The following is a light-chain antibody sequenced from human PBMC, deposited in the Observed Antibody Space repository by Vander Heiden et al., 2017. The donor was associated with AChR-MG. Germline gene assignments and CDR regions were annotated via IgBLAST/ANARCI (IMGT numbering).Light chain of an antibody. CDR3: SSYAGINTLV. CDR2: EVS. Sequence: QSALTQPASVSGSPGQSITISCSGSNSDVGGYNRVSWYQQHPGKAPKVIISEVSNRASGISNRFSGSKSGNTASLTISGLQAEDESDYYCSSYAGINTLVFGGGTKLTGL. V-gene: IGLV2-14*01. CDR1: NSDVGGYNR. J-gene: IGLJ3*02.